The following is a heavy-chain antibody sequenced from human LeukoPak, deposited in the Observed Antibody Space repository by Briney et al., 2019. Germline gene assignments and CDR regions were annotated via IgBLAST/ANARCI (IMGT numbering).Heavy chain of an antibody. CDR2: IIPIFGTA. J-gene: IGHJ4*02. V-gene: IGHV1-69*05. D-gene: IGHD6-19*01. CDR3: ARSHSGWYQLGDY. CDR1: GYTFTSYG. Sequence: GASVKVSCKASGYTFTSYGISWVRQAPGQGLEWMGRIIPIFGTANYAQKFQGRVTITTDESTSTAYMELSSLRSEDTAVYYCARSHSGWYQLGDYWGQGTLVTVSS.